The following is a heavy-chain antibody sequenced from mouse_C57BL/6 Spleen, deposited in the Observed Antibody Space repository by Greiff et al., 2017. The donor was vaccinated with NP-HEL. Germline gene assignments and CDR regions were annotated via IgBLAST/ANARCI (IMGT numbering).Heavy chain of an antibody. CDR1: GYTFTSYW. D-gene: IGHD2-4*01. CDR3: ARGIYYDYDGGYFDV. V-gene: IGHV1-52*01. J-gene: IGHJ1*03. CDR2: IDPSDSET. Sequence: QVQLKQPGAELVRPGSSVKLSCKASGYTFTSYWMHWVKQRPIQGLEWIGNIDPSDSETHYNQKFKDKATLTVDKSSSTAYMQLSSLTSEDSAVYYCARGIYYDYDGGYFDVWGTGTTVTVSS.